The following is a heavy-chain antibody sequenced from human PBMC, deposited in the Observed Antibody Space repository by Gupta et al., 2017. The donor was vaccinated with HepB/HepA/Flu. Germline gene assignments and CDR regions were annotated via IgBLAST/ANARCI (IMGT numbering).Heavy chain of an antibody. Sequence: QVQLVESGGGVVQPGRSLRLPCAASGFTFSRYGMHWGRQAPGRGLEWVAVISDDGSNKYYADSVKGRFTISRDNSKNTLYLQMNSLRTEDTAVYYCAKDSTIGDTVMAHIDYWGQGTLVTGSS. CDR1: GFTFSRYG. D-gene: IGHD5-18*01. CDR3: AKDSTIGDTVMAHIDY. CDR2: ISDDGSNK. V-gene: IGHV3-30*18. J-gene: IGHJ4*02.